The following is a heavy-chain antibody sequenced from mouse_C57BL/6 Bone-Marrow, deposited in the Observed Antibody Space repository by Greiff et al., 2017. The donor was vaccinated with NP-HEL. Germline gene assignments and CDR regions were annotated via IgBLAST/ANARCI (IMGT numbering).Heavy chain of an antibody. J-gene: IGHJ3*01. Sequence: VQLKESGGGLVQPGGSLKLSCAASGFTFSDYYMYWVRQTPEKRLEWVAYISNGGGSTYYPDTVKGRFTISRDNAKNTLYLQMSRLKSEDTAMYYCARQRWAFAYWGQGTLVTVSA. CDR1: GFTFSDYY. CDR2: ISNGGGST. D-gene: IGHD1-1*02. CDR3: ARQRWAFAY. V-gene: IGHV5-12*01.